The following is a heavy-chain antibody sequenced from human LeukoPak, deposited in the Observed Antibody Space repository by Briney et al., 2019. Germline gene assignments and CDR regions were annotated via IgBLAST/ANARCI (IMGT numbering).Heavy chain of an antibody. D-gene: IGHD1-26*01. Sequence: GGSLRLSCAASGFSFSNYWMNWVRQAPGKGLEYIGRVKSRSNGGGATEYAAPVTGRFFISRDDSANTLYLQLNSLKTEDTAVYYCATDRIVGASAFDVWGQGTMVTVSS. CDR1: GFSFSNYW. CDR2: VKSRSNGGGAT. CDR3: ATDRIVGASAFDV. J-gene: IGHJ3*01. V-gene: IGHV3-15*01.